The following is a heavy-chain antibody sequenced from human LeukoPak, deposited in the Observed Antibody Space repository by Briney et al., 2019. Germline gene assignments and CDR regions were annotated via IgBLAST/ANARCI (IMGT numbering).Heavy chain of an antibody. V-gene: IGHV3-23*01. Sequence: GGSLRLSCAAPGITFSSYGMSWVRQAPGKGLEWVSGVGPSGARTYYADSVKGRFTVSRDNSKNMVFLQMNSLRAEDTAIYYCAKDDAYLQYDDWGQGTLVTVSS. D-gene: IGHD5-24*01. CDR2: VGPSGART. CDR1: GITFSSYG. CDR3: AKDDAYLQYDD. J-gene: IGHJ4*02.